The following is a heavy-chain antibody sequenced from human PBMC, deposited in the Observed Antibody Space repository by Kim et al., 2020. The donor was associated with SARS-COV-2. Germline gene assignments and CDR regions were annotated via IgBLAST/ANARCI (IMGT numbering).Heavy chain of an antibody. D-gene: IGHD4-17*01. Sequence: GGSLRLSCAASGFTFSSYGMHWVRQAPGKGLEWVAVISYDGSNKYYADSVKGRFTISRDNSKNTLYLQMNSLRAEDTAVYYCAKVGPYGDYFDYWGQGTLVTVSS. CDR3: AKVGPYGDYFDY. J-gene: IGHJ4*02. V-gene: IGHV3-30*18. CDR2: ISYDGSNK. CDR1: GFTFSSYG.